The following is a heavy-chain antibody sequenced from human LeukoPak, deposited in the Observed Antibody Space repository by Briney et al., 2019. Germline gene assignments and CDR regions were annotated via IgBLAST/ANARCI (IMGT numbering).Heavy chain of an antibody. J-gene: IGHJ5*02. V-gene: IGHV3-74*01. CDR3: TRNPDGRNWFDP. D-gene: IGHD1-14*01. CDR2: ISSDESST. Sequence: PGGSLRLSCAASGFTFSHHWMHWVRQAAGKGLVWVSHISSDESSTTYADSVKGRFTISRDNRKNTLYLQMNSLRVEDTAMYYCTRNPDGRNWFDPWGQGTLVTVSS. CDR1: GFTFSHHW.